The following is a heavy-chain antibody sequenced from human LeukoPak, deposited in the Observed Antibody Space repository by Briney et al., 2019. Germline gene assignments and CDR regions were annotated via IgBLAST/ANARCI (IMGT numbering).Heavy chain of an antibody. CDR2: IYYSGST. D-gene: IGHD4-23*01. V-gene: IGHV4-39*01. CDR3: ARRSTVVTTFDY. CDR1: GDSISSSSYY. Sequence: SETLSLTCTVSGDSISSSSYYWGWIRQPPGKGLEWIGSIYYSGSTYYNPSLKSRVTISVDTSQKQFSLKLNSVTAADTAVYYCARRSTVVTTFDYWGQGALVTVSS. J-gene: IGHJ4*02.